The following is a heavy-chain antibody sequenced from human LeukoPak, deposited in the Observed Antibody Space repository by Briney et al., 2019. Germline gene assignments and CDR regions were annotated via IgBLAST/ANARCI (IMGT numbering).Heavy chain of an antibody. V-gene: IGHV3-48*04. CDR1: GFSFTTYS. Sequence: PGGSLRLSCAASGFSFTTYSINWVRQAPGKGLEWVSYISSTATTIYYADSVNGRFTISRDNAINSVYLQMNSLRVEDTAVYYCARDRVGGRYYYGMDVWGQGTTVTVSS. CDR2: ISSTATTI. D-gene: IGHD3-16*01. CDR3: ARDRVGGRYYYGMDV. J-gene: IGHJ6*02.